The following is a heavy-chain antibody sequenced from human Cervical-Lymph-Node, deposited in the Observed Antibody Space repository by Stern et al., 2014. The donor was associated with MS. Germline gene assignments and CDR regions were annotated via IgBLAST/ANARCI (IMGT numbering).Heavy chain of an antibody. Sequence: VQLVQSGGGVVQPEGSLRLSCAASGFAFNSYGMHWVRQAPGKGLEWVTVISYDGSKKFYADSGKGRFTNFRDNSENTLYLQMNSLRPEDTAVYYGARGLRGSYPFDYWGQGTLVTVSS. CDR3: ARGLRGSYPFDY. V-gene: IGHV3-30*03. CDR1: GFAFNSYG. D-gene: IGHD3-10*01. CDR2: ISYDGSKK. J-gene: IGHJ4*02.